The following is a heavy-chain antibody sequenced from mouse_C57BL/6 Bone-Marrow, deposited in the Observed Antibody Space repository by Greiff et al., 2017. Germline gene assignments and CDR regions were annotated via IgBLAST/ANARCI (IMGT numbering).Heavy chain of an antibody. V-gene: IGHV3-6*01. CDR1: GYSITSGYY. CDR2: ISYDGSN. Sequence: EVKLMESGPGLVKPSQSLSLTCSVTGYSITSGYYWNWIRQFPGNKLEWMGYISYDGSNNYNPSLKNRISITRDTSKNQFFLKLNSVTTEDTATYYCARGGRAYYYAMDYWGQGTSVTVSS. CDR3: ARGGRAYYYAMDY. D-gene: IGHD3-3*01. J-gene: IGHJ4*01.